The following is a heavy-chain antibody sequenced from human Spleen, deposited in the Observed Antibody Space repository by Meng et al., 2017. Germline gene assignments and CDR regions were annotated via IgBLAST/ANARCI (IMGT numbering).Heavy chain of an antibody. V-gene: IGHV3-73*01. J-gene: IGHJ4*02. CDR3: TRTASDYSYADY. Sequence: GESLKISCAGSGFTFSGSAMHWVRQASGKGLEWVGRIRSKANSYATAYAASVKGRFTISRDDSKNTAYLQMNSLKTEDTAVYYCTRTASDYSYADYWGQGTLVTVSS. CDR2: IRSKANSYAT. D-gene: IGHD5-18*01. CDR1: GFTFSGSA.